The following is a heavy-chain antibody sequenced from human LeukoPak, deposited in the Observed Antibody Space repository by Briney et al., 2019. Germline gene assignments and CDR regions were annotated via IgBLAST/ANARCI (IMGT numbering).Heavy chain of an antibody. D-gene: IGHD3-22*01. CDR2: ISSSSSYI. CDR1: GFAFSSYS. J-gene: IGHJ6*02. V-gene: IGHV3-21*01. Sequence: GGSRRLSGAASGFAFSSYSMNWVRQSPGKGREWVSSISSSSSYIYYADSVKGRFTISRDNAKNSLYLQMNSLRAEDTAAYYCARDSDYYDSSGYSYYYYYGMDVWGQGTTVTVSS. CDR3: ARDSDYYDSSGYSYYYYYGMDV.